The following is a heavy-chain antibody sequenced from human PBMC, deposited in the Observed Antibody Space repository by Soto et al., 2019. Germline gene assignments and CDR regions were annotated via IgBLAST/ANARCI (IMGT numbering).Heavy chain of an antibody. D-gene: IGHD2-2*01. J-gene: IGHJ6*02. V-gene: IGHV1-69*01. Sequence: QVQLVQSGAEVKKPGSSVKVSCKASGGTFSNYAISWVRQAPGQGLEWMGGIIPISGTANYAQEFQGRVTITAGESTSTAYMELSSLRSEDTAVYYCARSQGSSTSLEIYYYYYYGMDVWGQGTTVTVSS. CDR3: ARSQGSSTSLEIYYYYYYGMDV. CDR2: IIPISGTA. CDR1: GGTFSNYA.